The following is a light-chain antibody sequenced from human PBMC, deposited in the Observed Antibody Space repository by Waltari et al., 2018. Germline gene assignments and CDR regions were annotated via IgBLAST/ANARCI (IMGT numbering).Light chain of an antibody. CDR1: QGISYF. Sequence: IQLTQSPSSLSASVADRVTITCRASQGISYFLAWYQQKPGKAPKVLIYAASTMQSGVPSRFSGSGSGTDFTLAISSLQPEDFATYYCQHLNSSPPLFGGGTKVEIK. J-gene: IGKJ4*02. CDR2: AAS. CDR3: QHLNSSPPL. V-gene: IGKV1-9*01.